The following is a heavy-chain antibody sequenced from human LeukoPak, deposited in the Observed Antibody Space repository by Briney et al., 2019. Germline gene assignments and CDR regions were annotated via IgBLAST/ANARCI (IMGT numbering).Heavy chain of an antibody. J-gene: IGHJ4*02. Sequence: SETLSLTCAVSGGSISSGGYSWSWIRQPPGKGLEWIGYIYHSGSTYYNPSLKSRVTISVDRSKNQFSLKLSSVTAADTAVYYCARGRYGDYGILEYYFDYWGQGTLVTVSS. CDR3: ARGRYGDYGILEYYFDY. D-gene: IGHD4-17*01. CDR2: IYHSGST. CDR1: GGSISSGGYS. V-gene: IGHV4-30-2*01.